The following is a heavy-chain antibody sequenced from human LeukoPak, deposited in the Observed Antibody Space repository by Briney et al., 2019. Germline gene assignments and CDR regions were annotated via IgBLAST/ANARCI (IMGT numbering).Heavy chain of an antibody. J-gene: IGHJ5*02. Sequence: SETLSLTCAVSGYSLSSGYYWGWIRPPPGKGLEWIGSIYHSGSTYYNPSLKSRVTISVDTSNNQFSLKLSSVTAAGTAVYYCARDPVGDWFDPWGQGTLVTVSS. CDR3: ARDPVGDWFDP. V-gene: IGHV4-38-2*02. CDR1: GYSLSSGYY. D-gene: IGHD3-16*01. CDR2: IYHSGST.